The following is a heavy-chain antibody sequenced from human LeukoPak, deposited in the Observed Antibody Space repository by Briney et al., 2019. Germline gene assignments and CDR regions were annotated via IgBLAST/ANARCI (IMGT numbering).Heavy chain of an antibody. V-gene: IGHV5-51*01. CDR3: TRGRPIDY. J-gene: IGHJ4*02. CDR2: IFPSDSDT. CDR1: GNIFTTYW. Sequence: GESLKISCKGSGNIFTTYWIGWVRQMPGKGLEWMGIIFPSDSDTRYSPSFQGQVTISADKSISTAYLQWSGLKASDTAIYYCTRGRPIDYWGQGTLVTVSS.